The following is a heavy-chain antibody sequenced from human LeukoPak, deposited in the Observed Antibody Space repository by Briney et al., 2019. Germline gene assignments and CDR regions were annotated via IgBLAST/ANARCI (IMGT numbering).Heavy chain of an antibody. J-gene: IGHJ4*02. D-gene: IGHD4-23*01. CDR1: GGSISSYY. CDR3: AREITDGGNSAFDY. Sequence: PSETLSLTCTVSGGSISSYYWSWIRQPPGKGLEWIGHIYYSGSTNYNPSLKSRVTISVDTSKNQFSLKLSSVTAADTAVYYCAREITDGGNSAFDYWGQGTLVTVSS. CDR2: IYYSGST. V-gene: IGHV4-59*01.